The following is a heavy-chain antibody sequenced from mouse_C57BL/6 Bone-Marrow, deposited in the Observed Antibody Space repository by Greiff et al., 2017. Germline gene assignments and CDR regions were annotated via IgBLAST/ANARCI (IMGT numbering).Heavy chain of an antibody. V-gene: IGHV1-63*01. J-gene: IGHJ3*01. D-gene: IGHD2-1*01. CDR2: IYPGGGYT. CDR1: GYTFTNYW. Sequence: LLESGAELVRPGTSVKMSCKASGYTFTNYWIGWAKQRPGHGLEWIGDIYPGGGYTNYNEKFKGKATLTADKSSSTAYMQFSSLTSEDSAIYYCARHGNYSAWFAYWGQGTLVTVSA. CDR3: ARHGNYSAWFAY.